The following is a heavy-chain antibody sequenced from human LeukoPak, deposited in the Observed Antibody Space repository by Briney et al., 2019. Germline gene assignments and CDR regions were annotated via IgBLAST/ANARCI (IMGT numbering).Heavy chain of an antibody. CDR1: GFTFSSYA. Sequence: GGSLRLSCAASGFTFSSYAMTWVRQAPGEGLEWVAVISYDGSNKYYADSVKGRFTISRDNSKNTLYLQMNSLRAEDTAVYYCARDYIRSYPQYYFDYWGQGTLVTVSS. D-gene: IGHD4-17*01. CDR2: ISYDGSNK. V-gene: IGHV3-30-3*01. J-gene: IGHJ4*02. CDR3: ARDYIRSYPQYYFDY.